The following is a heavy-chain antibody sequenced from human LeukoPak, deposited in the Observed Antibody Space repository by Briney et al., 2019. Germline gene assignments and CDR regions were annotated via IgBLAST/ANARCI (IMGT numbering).Heavy chain of an antibody. CDR2: MNPNSGNT. CDR1: GYTFTSYD. Sequence: ASAKVSCKASGYTFTSYDINWVRQATGQGLEWMGWMNPNSGNTGYAQKFQGRVTITRNTSISTAYMELSSLRSEDTAVYYCARGYNPKQRPHYFDYWGQGTLVTVSS. J-gene: IGHJ4*02. D-gene: IGHD1-1*01. V-gene: IGHV1-8*03. CDR3: ARGYNPKQRPHYFDY.